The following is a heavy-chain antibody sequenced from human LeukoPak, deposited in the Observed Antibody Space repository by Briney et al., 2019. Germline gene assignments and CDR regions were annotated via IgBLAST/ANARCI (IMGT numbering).Heavy chain of an antibody. J-gene: IGHJ4*02. CDR2: IIPIFGTA. CDR1: GGTFSSYA. V-gene: IGHV1-69*01. CDR3: ARDPQWYGVHFDY. D-gene: IGHD3-10*01. Sequence: ASVKVSCKASGGTFSSYAISWVRQAPGQGLEWMGGIIPIFGTANYAQKFQGRVTTTADESTSTAYMELSSLRSEDTAVYYCARDPQWYGVHFDYWGQGTLVTVSS.